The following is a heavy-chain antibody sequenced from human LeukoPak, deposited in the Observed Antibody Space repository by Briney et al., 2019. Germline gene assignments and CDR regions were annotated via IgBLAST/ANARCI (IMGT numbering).Heavy chain of an antibody. CDR1: GYTFTSYD. CDR3: ARDHGKNYYDSSGYNY. V-gene: IGHV1-8*01. CDR2: MNPNSGNT. D-gene: IGHD3-22*01. J-gene: IGHJ4*02. Sequence: ASVKASCKASGYTFTSYDINWVRQATGQGLEWMGWMNPNSGNTGYAQKFQGRVTMTRNTSISTAYMELSSLRSEDTAVYYCARDHGKNYYDSSGYNYWGQGTLVTVSS.